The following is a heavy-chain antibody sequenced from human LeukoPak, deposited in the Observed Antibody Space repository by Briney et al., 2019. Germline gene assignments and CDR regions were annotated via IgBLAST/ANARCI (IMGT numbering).Heavy chain of an antibody. CDR1: GFTFSSYS. D-gene: IGHD2-2*01. CDR3: ARTYGSSTSCYDTRYYYYGMDV. V-gene: IGHV3-21*01. Sequence: PGGSLRLSCAASGFTFSSYSMNWVRQAPGKGLEWVSSISSSSSYIYYADSVKGRFTISRDNAKNSLYLQMNSLRAEDAAVYYCARTYGSSTSCYDTRYYYYGMDVWGQGTTVTVSS. CDR2: ISSSSSYI. J-gene: IGHJ6*02.